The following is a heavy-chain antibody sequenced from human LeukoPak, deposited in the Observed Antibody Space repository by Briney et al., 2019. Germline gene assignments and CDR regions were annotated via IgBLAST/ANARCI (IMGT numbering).Heavy chain of an antibody. J-gene: IGHJ6*03. CDR3: AKGGGTMVRGSMDV. D-gene: IGHD3-10*01. CDR1: GFTFSSYA. CDR2: ISGSGGST. V-gene: IGHV3-23*01. Sequence: GGSLRLSCAASGFTFSSYAMSWVRQAPGKGLEWVSAISGSGGSTYYADSVKGRFTISRDNSKDTLYLQMNSLGAEDTAVYYCAKGGGTMVRGSMDVWGKGTTVTVSS.